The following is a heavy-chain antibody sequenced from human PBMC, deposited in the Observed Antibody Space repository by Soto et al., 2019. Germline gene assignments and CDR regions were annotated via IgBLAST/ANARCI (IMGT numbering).Heavy chain of an antibody. Sequence: QVQLQESGPGLVKPSETLSLTCSVSGGSISSYYWSWMRQPPGKGLEWIGYVSPSGSTNYNPSLKSLVPLSVATSKPQSSLHLRSVTAADTAVYYCARNACTGGSCYSWYFDLWGRGTLVTVSS. D-gene: IGHD2-15*01. CDR1: GGSISSYY. J-gene: IGHJ2*01. CDR3: ARNACTGGSCYSWYFDL. V-gene: IGHV4-4*08. CDR2: VSPSGST.